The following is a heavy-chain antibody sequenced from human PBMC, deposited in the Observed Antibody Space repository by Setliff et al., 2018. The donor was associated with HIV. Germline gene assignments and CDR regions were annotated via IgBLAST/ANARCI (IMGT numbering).Heavy chain of an antibody. CDR2: ISGSGGST. CDR1: GFTFGDYA. J-gene: IGHJ3*02. CDR3: AREPGDILTGWSFDI. V-gene: IGHV3-23*01. Sequence: PGGSLRLSCTASGFTFGDYAMSWVRQAPGKGLEWVSSISGSGGSTYYADSVKGRFTISRDNSKNTLYLQMNSLRAEDTAVYYCAREPGDILTGWSFDIWGQGTMVTVSS. D-gene: IGHD3-9*01.